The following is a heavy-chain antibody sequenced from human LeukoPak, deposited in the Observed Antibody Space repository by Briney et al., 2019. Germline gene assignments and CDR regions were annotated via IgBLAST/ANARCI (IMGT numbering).Heavy chain of an antibody. CDR3: ARWGGSYLNWFDP. Sequence: SETLSLTCTVSGGSISSYYWSWIRQPPGKGLEWIGYIYFSGSTNYNPSLKSRVTISVDTSKNQFSLKLSSVTAADTAVYYCARWGGSYLNWFDPWGQGTLVTVSS. CDR1: GGSISSYY. CDR2: IYFSGST. V-gene: IGHV4-59*01. J-gene: IGHJ5*02. D-gene: IGHD1-26*01.